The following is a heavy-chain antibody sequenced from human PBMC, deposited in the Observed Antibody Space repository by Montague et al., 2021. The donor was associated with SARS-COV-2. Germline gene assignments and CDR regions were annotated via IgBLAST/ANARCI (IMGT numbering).Heavy chain of an antibody. CDR2: IYYSGST. CDR3: ASARITMIVVVDAFDI. J-gene: IGHJ3*02. V-gene: IGHV4-31*03. CDR1: GGSISSGGYY. D-gene: IGHD3-22*01. Sequence: TLSLTCTVSGGSISSGGYYWSWIRQHPGKGLEWIGYIYYSGSTYYNPSLKSRVTISVDTSKNQFSLKLSSVTAADTAVYYRASARITMIVVVDAFDIWGQGTMVTVSP.